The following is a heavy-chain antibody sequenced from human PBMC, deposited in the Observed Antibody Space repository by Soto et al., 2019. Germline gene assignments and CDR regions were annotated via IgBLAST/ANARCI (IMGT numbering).Heavy chain of an antibody. V-gene: IGHV4-59*08. J-gene: IGHJ6*03. CDR1: GGSISSYY. D-gene: IGHD4-17*01. CDR3: ARRAVTSPYYYYYMDV. Sequence: QVQLQESGPGLVKPSETLSLTCTVSGGSISSYYWNWIRQPPGKGLEWIGYTYYSLSTNYNPSLKSQVTISLDTSKNQFSLKLSSVTAADTAVYYCARRAVTSPYYYYYMDVWGKGTTVTVSS. CDR2: TYYSLST.